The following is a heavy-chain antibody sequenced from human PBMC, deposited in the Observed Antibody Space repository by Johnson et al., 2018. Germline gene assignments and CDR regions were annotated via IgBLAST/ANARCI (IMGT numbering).Heavy chain of an antibody. CDR1: GFTFSSYG. V-gene: IGHV3-30*03. J-gene: IGHJ6*02. CDR3: AREDQYRRYGMDV. CDR2: ISYDGSNK. D-gene: IGHD6-6*01. Sequence: QVQLVESGGGVVQPGRSLRLSCAASGFTFSSYGMHWVRQAPGKGLEWVAVISYDGSNKYYANSVKGRFTNSRDNSKNTLYLQMNSLRAEDTAVYYCAREDQYRRYGMDVWGQGTTVTVSS.